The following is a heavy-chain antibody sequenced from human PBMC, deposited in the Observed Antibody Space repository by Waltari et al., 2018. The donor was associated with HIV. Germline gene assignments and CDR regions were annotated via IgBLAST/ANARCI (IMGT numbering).Heavy chain of an antibody. J-gene: IGHJ6*02. V-gene: IGHV4-34*01. CDR3: ARGLGGDYVGYFYYGMDV. CDR2: SNHSGDS. Sequence: QVKLQQWGTGLLKPSETLSLTCAVSGASFSGYYWTWIRQPPGKGPEWIGESNHSGDSNHNPSLKQRVSRSVDTSTKQFSLKLSSVTAADTAVYYCARGLGGDYVGYFYYGMDVWGQGTTVTVSS. CDR1: GASFSGYY. D-gene: IGHD4-17*01.